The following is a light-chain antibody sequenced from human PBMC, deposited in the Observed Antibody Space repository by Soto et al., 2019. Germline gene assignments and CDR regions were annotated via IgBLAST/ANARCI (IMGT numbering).Light chain of an antibody. V-gene: IGLV2-8*01. CDR2: EVN. CDR1: SSDAGGYNY. CDR3: SSDAGSNNLV. Sequence: QSALTQPPSASGSPGQSVPISCTRTSSDAGGYNYVSWYQHHPGKAPKLVIYEVNKRPSGVPDRFSGSKSGNTASLTVSGLQAEDEADYYCSSDAGSNNLVFGGGTKLTVL. J-gene: IGLJ2*01.